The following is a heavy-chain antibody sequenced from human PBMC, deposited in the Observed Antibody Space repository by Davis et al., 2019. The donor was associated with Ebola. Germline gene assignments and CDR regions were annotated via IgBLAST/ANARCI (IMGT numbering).Heavy chain of an antibody. J-gene: IGHJ4*02. V-gene: IGHV3-7*03. D-gene: IGHD1-1*01. Sequence: GESLKISCVATGFSFSDFWMNWARQAPGKGLEWVASVDGYGTTRHYAYSVRGRFTVSRDNAQNLVFLQMSSLRADDTAVYFCTKDFNWNPFESWGQGTRVTVSS. CDR2: VDGYGTTR. CDR1: GFSFSDFW. CDR3: TKDFNWNPFES.